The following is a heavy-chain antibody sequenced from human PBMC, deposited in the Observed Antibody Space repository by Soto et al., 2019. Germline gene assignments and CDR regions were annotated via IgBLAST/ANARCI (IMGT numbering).Heavy chain of an antibody. Sequence: EAHLVESGGGLVQPGESLRLSCAASGFTFSTYWMSWVRQAPGKGLEWVANIKHDGSVKYYVDSVKGRFTISRDNAKNSLYLQMNSLRAEETAVYYCAREAQLGYWGQGILVTVSS. J-gene: IGHJ4*02. CDR3: AREAQLGY. D-gene: IGHD6-6*01. CDR1: GFTFSTYW. CDR2: IKHDGSVK. V-gene: IGHV3-7*01.